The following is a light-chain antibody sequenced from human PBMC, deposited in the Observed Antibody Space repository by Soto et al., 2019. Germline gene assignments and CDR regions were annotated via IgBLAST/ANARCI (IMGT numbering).Light chain of an antibody. Sequence: EIVMTQSPATLSVSPGERATLSCRAIQSVSSNLAWYQQKPGQAPRLLIYGASTRATGIPARFSGSESGTEFTLTISSLKSEDSPVYYCLHYNNWPTLTFGGGTKVDIK. J-gene: IGKJ4*01. CDR3: LHYNNWPTLT. CDR1: QSVSSN. V-gene: IGKV3-15*01. CDR2: GAS.